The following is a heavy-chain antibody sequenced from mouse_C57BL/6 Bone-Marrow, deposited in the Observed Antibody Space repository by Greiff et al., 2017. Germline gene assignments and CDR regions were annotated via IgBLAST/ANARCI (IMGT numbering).Heavy chain of an antibody. J-gene: IGHJ2*01. V-gene: IGHV5-15*01. D-gene: IGHD1-1*01. CDR3: ASHLTTVGSFDY. Sequence: EVKLVESGGGLVQPGGSLKLSCAASGFTFSDYGMAWVRQAPRKGPAWVAFISNLAYSIYYADTVTGRFTISRENAKNTLYLEMSSLRSADTAMXYCASHLTTVGSFDYWGQGTTLTVSS. CDR2: ISNLAYSI. CDR1: GFTFSDYG.